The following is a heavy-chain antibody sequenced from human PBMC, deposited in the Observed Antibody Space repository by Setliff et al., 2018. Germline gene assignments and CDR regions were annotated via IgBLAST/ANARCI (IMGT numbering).Heavy chain of an antibody. CDR2: INHSGST. CDR3: ARRYNFWSGYFDY. V-gene: IGHV4-34*01. Sequence: SETLSLTCAVYGGSLSGYYWSWIRQPPGRGLEWIGEINHSGSTNYNPSLKSRVTISVDTSKNQFSLKLSSVTAADTAVYYCARRYNFWSGYFDYWGQGTLVTVSS. D-gene: IGHD3-3*01. CDR1: GGSLSGYY. J-gene: IGHJ4*02.